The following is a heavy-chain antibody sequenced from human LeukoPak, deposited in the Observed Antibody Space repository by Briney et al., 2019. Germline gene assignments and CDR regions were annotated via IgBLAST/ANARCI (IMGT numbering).Heavy chain of an antibody. CDR2: IKQDGSET. Sequence: GESLRLPCAASGFTFSNYWMSWVRQAPGKGLEWVANIKQDGSETYYVDSVKGRFTISRDNAKNSLFLQMNSLTAEDTAVYYCARKGGTRGPLNYWGQGTLVTVSS. D-gene: IGHD2-8*01. CDR1: GFTFSNYW. J-gene: IGHJ4*02. CDR3: ARKGGTRGPLNY. V-gene: IGHV3-7*01.